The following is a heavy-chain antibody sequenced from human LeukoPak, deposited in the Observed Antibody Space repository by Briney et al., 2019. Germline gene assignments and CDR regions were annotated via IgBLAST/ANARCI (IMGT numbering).Heavy chain of an antibody. CDR3: ARARVDTAMGTPFDY. CDR2: IYTSGST. Sequence: SETLSLTCTVSGGSISSGSYYWSWIRQPAGKGLEWIGRIYTSGSTNYNPSLKSRVTISVDTSKNQFSLKLSSVTAADTAVYYCARARVDTAMGTPFDYWGQGTLVTVSS. J-gene: IGHJ4*02. D-gene: IGHD5-18*01. V-gene: IGHV4-61*02. CDR1: GGSISSGSYY.